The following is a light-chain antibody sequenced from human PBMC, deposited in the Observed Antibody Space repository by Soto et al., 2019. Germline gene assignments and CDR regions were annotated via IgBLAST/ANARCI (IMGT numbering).Light chain of an antibody. J-gene: IGKJ2*01. CDR1: QSVSRN. V-gene: IGKV3-15*01. CDR3: QQYNNWPPYT. CDR2: GAS. Sequence: EVVMTQSPATLSVSPWERATLSCRASQSVSRNLAWYQQKPGQAPRLLIYGASTRATDIPARFSGSGSGTEFTLTISSLQSEDFAVYYCQQYNNWPPYTFGQGTKLEIK.